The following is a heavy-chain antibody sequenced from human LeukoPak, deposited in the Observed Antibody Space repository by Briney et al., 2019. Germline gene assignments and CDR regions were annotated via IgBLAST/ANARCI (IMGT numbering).Heavy chain of an antibody. CDR1: GCTFISYA. V-gene: IGHV1-69*13. CDR3: ARGSYYYDSSGDYPFDY. CDR2: VIPIFGTA. J-gene: IGHJ4*02. D-gene: IGHD3-22*01. Sequence: SVTVSRKASGCTFISYAISWVRQAPGQGLGWMGGVIPIFGTANYAQKFQGRVTITSDESTSTAYMELSSLRSEDTAVYDCARGSYYYDSSGDYPFDYWGQGTLVTVSS.